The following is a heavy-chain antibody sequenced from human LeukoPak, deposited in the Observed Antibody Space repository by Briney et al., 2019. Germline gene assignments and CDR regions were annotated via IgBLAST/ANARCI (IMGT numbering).Heavy chain of an antibody. V-gene: IGHV1-69*13. CDR3: ARVRLSSSQITCFDY. CDR2: IIPIFGTA. J-gene: IGHJ4*02. D-gene: IGHD6-13*01. Sequence: SVNVSCKASGGTFSSYAISWVRQAPGQGLEWMGGIIPIFGTANYAQKFQGRVTITADESTSTAYMELSSLRSEDTAVYYCARVRLSSSQITCFDYWGQGTLVTVSS. CDR1: GGTFSSYA.